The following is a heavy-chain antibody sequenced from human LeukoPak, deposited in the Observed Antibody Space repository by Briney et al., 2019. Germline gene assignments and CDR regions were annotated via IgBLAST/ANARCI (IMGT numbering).Heavy chain of an antibody. V-gene: IGHV1-69*05. CDR2: IIPIFGTA. CDR1: GGTFSSYA. Sequence: AASVKVSYKASGGTFSSYAISWVRQAPGQGLEWMGGIIPIFGTANYEQKFQGRVTITTDESTSTAYMELSSLRSEDTAVYYCARARYYYDSSGYYDYWGQGTLVTVSS. CDR3: ARARYYYDSSGYYDY. D-gene: IGHD3-22*01. J-gene: IGHJ4*02.